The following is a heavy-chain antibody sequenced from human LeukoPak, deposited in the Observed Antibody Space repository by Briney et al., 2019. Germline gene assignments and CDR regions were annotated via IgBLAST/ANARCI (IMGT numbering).Heavy chain of an antibody. CDR3: ARDKDGYTRDY. D-gene: IGHD5-24*01. CDR1: GGTFSSYA. J-gene: IGHJ4*02. V-gene: IGHV1-69*04. CDR2: IIPILGIA. Sequence: SVKVSCEASGGTFSSYAISWVRQAPGQGLERMGRIIPILGIANYAQKFHGRVTITADKSTSTAYMELSSLRSEDTAVYYCARDKDGYTRDYWGQGTLVTVSS.